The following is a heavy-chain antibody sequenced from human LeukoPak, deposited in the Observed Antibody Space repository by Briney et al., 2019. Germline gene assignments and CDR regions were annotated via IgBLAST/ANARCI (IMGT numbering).Heavy chain of an antibody. CDR1: GGSFSGYY. CDR2: INHSGST. J-gene: IGHJ4*02. Sequence: SETVSLTCAVYGGSFSGYYWSWIRQPPGKGLEWIGEINHSGSTNYNPSLKSRVTMSVDTSKNQFSLKLSSVTAADTAVYYCARIHYDSSGFYFDYWGQGTLVTVSS. V-gene: IGHV4-34*01. D-gene: IGHD3-22*01. CDR3: ARIHYDSSGFYFDY.